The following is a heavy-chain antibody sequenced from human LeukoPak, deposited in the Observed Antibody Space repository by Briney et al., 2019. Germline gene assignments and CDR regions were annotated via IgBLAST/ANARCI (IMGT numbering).Heavy chain of an antibody. Sequence: ASVKVSCKTSGYSFTSYGSSRVPQAPVLVIKRMGWISAYNGNTNYAQKLQGRVTMTTDTSTSTAYMELRSLRSDDTAVYYCARDDAWLAPPFDYWGQGTLVTVSS. D-gene: IGHD5-12*01. J-gene: IGHJ4*02. CDR3: ARDDAWLAPPFDY. V-gene: IGHV1-18*01. CDR1: GYSFTSYG. CDR2: ISAYNGNT.